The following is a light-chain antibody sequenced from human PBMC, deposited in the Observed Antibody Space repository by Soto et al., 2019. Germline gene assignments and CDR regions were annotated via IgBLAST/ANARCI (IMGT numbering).Light chain of an antibody. CDR2: GAS. Sequence: EIVLTQSPGTLSLSPGERAILSCRASQSLSSSFLAWYQQKPGQAPRLLIYGASTRATGIPARFSGSGSGTEFTLTISSLQSEDFAVYYCQQYNNWPRTFGQGTKVDI. CDR3: QQYNNWPRT. CDR1: QSLSSS. J-gene: IGKJ1*01. V-gene: IGKV3-15*01.